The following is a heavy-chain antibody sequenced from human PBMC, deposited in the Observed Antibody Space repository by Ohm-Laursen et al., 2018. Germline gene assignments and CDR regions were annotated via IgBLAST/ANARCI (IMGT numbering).Heavy chain of an antibody. V-gene: IGHV4-59*07. J-gene: IGHJ4*02. Sequence: SDTLSLTCTVSGGSISIYYWNWIRQPPGKGLEWIGYIYYSGSTNYSPSLRSRVTMSVDTSKNQFSLKLSSVTAADTAVFYCARRETDYSYGYGYWGQGTLVTVSS. CDR3: ARRETDYSYGYGY. CDR1: GGSISIYY. CDR2: IYYSGST. D-gene: IGHD5-18*01.